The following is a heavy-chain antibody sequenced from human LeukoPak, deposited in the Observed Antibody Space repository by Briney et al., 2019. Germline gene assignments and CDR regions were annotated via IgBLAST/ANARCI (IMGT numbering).Heavy chain of an antibody. CDR2: ISSSSSYI. CDR3: AREHSSGWYGVPDY. V-gene: IGHV3-21*01. D-gene: IGHD6-19*01. Sequence: GGSLRLSCAASGFTFSSYSMNWVCQAPGKGLEWVSSISSSSSYIYYADSVKGRFTISRDNAKNSLYLQMNSLRAEDTAVYYCAREHSSGWYGVPDYWGQGTLVTVSS. CDR1: GFTFSSYS. J-gene: IGHJ4*02.